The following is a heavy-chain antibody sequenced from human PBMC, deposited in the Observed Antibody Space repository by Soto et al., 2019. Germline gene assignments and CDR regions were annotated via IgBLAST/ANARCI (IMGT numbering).Heavy chain of an antibody. D-gene: IGHD1-26*01. CDR2: ISADNGNT. V-gene: IGHV1-18*01. CDR3: TRDRGSYALDY. Sequence: QVQLVQSGAEVKKPGASVKVSCKASGYTFTNYGISWVRQAPGQGLEWMGWISADNGNTNYAQKLQDRATKPTDTATSTAYMELRSLRSDGTAGYYCTRDRGSYALDYWCQGTRVTVSS. CDR1: GYTFTNYG. J-gene: IGHJ4*02.